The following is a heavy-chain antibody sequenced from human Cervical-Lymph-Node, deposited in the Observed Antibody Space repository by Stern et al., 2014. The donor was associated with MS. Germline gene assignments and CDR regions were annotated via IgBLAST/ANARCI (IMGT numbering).Heavy chain of an antibody. Sequence: VQLVQSGSEVKTPGASVKVSCEASGYTFTAYGISWVRQAPGQGLEWMGWISMYNGNTDYAQNVQGRVTMTTDTSTRKAFMELRGLRSDDTAMYYCARDEGIGLGGSTLDIWGQGTMVTVSS. J-gene: IGHJ3*02. CDR1: GYTFTAYG. D-gene: IGHD1-26*01. CDR2: ISMYNGNT. V-gene: IGHV1-18*01. CDR3: ARDEGIGLGGSTLDI.